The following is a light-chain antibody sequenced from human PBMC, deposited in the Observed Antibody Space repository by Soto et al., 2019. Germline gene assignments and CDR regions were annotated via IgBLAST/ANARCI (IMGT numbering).Light chain of an antibody. V-gene: IGKV3-20*01. CDR1: QSVTTTY. J-gene: IGKJ2*01. Sequence: VLTQSPGTLSLSPGERATLSCRASQSVTTTYLGWYQQKPGQAPRLLVYGTSSRATGIPDRFSVSGSGTDFTLTISSLEPEDFAVYYCQHYGSSPPMYTFGQGTKLEIK. CDR2: GTS. CDR3: QHYGSSPPMYT.